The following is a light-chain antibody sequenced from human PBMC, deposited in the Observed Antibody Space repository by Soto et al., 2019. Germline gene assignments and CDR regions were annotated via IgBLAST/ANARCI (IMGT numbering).Light chain of an antibody. Sequence: DIQMTQSPSSVSASVGDRVSITCRASQDISSLLAWYQQKPGKAPQLLIYAASTLQSGVPTRFSGSESGTEFTLTISSLQPDDFATYYCQQGDTYQFTFGPGTRVDIK. J-gene: IGKJ3*01. CDR3: QQGDTYQFT. V-gene: IGKV1-12*01. CDR1: QDISSL. CDR2: AAS.